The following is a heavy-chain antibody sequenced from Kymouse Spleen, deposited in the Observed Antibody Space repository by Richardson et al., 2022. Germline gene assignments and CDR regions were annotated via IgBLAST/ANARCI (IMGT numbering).Heavy chain of an antibody. CDR3: TTETDYYYGMDV. J-gene: IGHJ6*02. CDR2: IKSKTDGGTT. CDR1: GFTFSNAW. V-gene: IGHV3-15*01. Sequence: EVQLVESGGGLVKPGGSLRLSCAASGFTFSNAWMSWVRQAPGKGLEWVGRIKSKTDGGTTDYAAPVKGRFTISRDDSKNTLYLQMNSLKTEDTAVYYCTTETDYYYGMDVWGQGTTVTVSS. D-gene: IGHD2-21*02,IGHD3-9*01.